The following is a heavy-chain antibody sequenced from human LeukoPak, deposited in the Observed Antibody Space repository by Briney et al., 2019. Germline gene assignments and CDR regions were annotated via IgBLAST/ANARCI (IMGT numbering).Heavy chain of an antibody. Sequence: SETLSLTCTVSGVSISSGSILTYYWTWIRQPPGKGLEWIGYIYYGGSTYYNPSLKSRVTISVDTSKNQFSLKLSSVTAADTAVYYCARDGLTSFDYWGQGTLVTVSS. CDR3: ARDGLTSFDY. V-gene: IGHV4-30-4*08. D-gene: IGHD3-16*01. J-gene: IGHJ4*02. CDR1: GVSISSGSILTYY. CDR2: IYYGGST.